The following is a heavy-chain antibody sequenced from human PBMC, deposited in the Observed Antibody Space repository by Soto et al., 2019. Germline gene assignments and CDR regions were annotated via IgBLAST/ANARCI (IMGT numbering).Heavy chain of an antibody. CDR2: TYYRSKWYS. CDR3: AGVQRPAYFDY. Sequence: PSQTLSLTCVISGDSVSSNLASWRWIRQSPSRGLEWLGRTYYRSKWYSYYGQSVKSRITINPDTSKNQFSLHLSSVTPEDTAVDYGAGVQRPAYFDYWGQGTLVT. J-gene: IGHJ4*02. CDR1: GDSVSSNLAS. V-gene: IGHV6-1*01.